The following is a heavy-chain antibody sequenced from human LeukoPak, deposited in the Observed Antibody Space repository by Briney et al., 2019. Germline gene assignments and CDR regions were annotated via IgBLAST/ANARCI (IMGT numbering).Heavy chain of an antibody. J-gene: IGHJ6*03. CDR2: ISAYNGNT. Sequence: ASVKVSSKASGYTFTSYGISWVRQAPGQGLEWMGWISAYNGNTNYAQKLQGRVTMTTDTSTSTAYMELRSLRSDDTAVYYCARTGYCSGGSCLTSYYYYYYMDVWGKGTTVTVSS. D-gene: IGHD2-15*01. CDR3: ARTGYCSGGSCLTSYYYYYYMDV. V-gene: IGHV1-18*01. CDR1: GYTFTSYG.